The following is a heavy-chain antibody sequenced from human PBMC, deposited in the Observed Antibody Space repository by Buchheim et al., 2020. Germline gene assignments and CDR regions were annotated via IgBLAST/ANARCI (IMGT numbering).Heavy chain of an antibody. CDR3: ARYKYYRDSRELQRLDS. D-gene: IGHD3-22*01. Sequence: EVQLVESGGALVQPGGSLRLSCAASGFTFSDYWMSWVRQAPGKGLEWVANIKQDGSLTYYLGSVKGRFTVSRDDAKSSLYLQMNSLRAEDTAMYYCARYKYYRDSRELQRLDSWGQGT. V-gene: IGHV3-7*01. CDR1: GFTFSDYW. J-gene: IGHJ4*02. CDR2: IKQDGSLT.